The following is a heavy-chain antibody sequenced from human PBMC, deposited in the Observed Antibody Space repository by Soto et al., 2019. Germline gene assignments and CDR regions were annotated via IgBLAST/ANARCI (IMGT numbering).Heavy chain of an antibody. D-gene: IGHD2-15*01. J-gene: IGHJ4*02. CDR2: IKEDGSEK. CDR3: ARGQYGGKGY. V-gene: IGHV3-7*03. Sequence: ESGGGVVQPGRSLRLSCAASGFTFSSYWMNWVRQAPGKGLEWVANIKEDGSEKNYVDSVKGRFIISRDNAKESLFLQMNSLRAEDTAVYYCARGQYGGKGYWGQGTLVTVSS. CDR1: GFTFSSYW.